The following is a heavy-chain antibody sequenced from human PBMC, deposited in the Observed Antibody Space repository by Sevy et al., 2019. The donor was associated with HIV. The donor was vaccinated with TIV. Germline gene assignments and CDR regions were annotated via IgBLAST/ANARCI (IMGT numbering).Heavy chain of an antibody. V-gene: IGHV3-23*01. D-gene: IGHD6-19*01. Sequence: GGSLRLSCAASGFTFTNYGMHWVRQALGKGLEWVSGISNSGANTYYADSVRGRFTVSRDNSKNTVYLQLNSLRAEDTAIYYCAKEWTLLSDWYGEFDYWGQGTLVTVSS. CDR1: GFTFTNYG. J-gene: IGHJ4*02. CDR3: AKEWTLLSDWYGEFDY. CDR2: ISNSGANT.